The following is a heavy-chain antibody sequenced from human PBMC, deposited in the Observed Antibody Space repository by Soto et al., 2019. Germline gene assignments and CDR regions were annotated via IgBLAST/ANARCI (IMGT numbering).Heavy chain of an antibody. Sequence: EVQLVESGGGLVQPGGSLRLSCAASGFTVSSNYMSWVRQAPGKGLELVSVIYSGGSTYYADSVKGRFTISRHNSKNTLYLQMNSLRAEDTAVYYCARDRAVVTHDAFDIWGQGTMVTVSS. CDR2: IYSGGST. CDR1: GFTVSSNY. J-gene: IGHJ3*02. CDR3: ARDRAVVTHDAFDI. D-gene: IGHD2-15*01. V-gene: IGHV3-53*04.